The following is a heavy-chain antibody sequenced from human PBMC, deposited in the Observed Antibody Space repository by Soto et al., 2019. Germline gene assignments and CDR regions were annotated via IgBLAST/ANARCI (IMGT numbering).Heavy chain of an antibody. CDR2: ISSSSSYI. V-gene: IGHV3-21*01. J-gene: IGHJ6*02. D-gene: IGHD2-15*01. CDR3: ARVLGYCSGGSCFYYYVMDV. CDR1: GFTFSSYS. Sequence: GGSLRLYCAASGFTFSSYSMNWVRQAPGKGLEWVSSISSSSSYIYYADSVKGRFTISRDNAKNSLYLQMNSLRAEDTSVYYCARVLGYCSGGSCFYYYVMDVWGHGTSVTVSS.